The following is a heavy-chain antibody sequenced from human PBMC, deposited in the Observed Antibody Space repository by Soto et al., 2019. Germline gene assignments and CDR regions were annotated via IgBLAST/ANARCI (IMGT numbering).Heavy chain of an antibody. CDR1: GASFSPYH. Sequence: SETLSLTCAIYGASFSPYHWSWIRQSPGKGLEWIGEVNLSGNTYYNPSFETRVTMSVDASKNQFSLKMGSLTAADTAIYYCARSPTFYNYVWGNSTYWGQGALVTVSS. CDR3: ARSPTFYNYVWGNSTY. V-gene: IGHV4-34*01. J-gene: IGHJ4*02. CDR2: VNLSGNT. D-gene: IGHD3-16*01.